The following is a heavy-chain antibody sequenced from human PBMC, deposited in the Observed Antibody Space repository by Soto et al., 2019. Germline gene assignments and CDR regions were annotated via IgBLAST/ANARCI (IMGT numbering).Heavy chain of an antibody. CDR3: AREYYYGSAGYYYGMDV. CDR2: IYHSGST. Sequence: PSETLSLTCALSGFSISSGFYSGWVRQPPGEGLEWIGSIYHSGSTYYNPSLKSRVTISVDTSKNQFSLKLSSVTAADTAVYYCAREYYYGSAGYYYGMDVWGQGTTVTVSS. CDR1: GFSISSGFY. V-gene: IGHV4-38-2*02. D-gene: IGHD3-10*01. J-gene: IGHJ6*02.